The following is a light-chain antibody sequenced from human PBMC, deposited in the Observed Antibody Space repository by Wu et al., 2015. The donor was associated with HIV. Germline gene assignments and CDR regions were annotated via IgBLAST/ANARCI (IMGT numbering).Light chain of an antibody. CDR1: QTIDPNS. Sequence: IVMTQSPATLSLSPGERATLSCRASQTIDPNSLAWFQQKPGQTPRLLIFSTNIRASDIPDRISGSGSGTDFTLTISGLEPEDFAMYYCHHYGGSPFGGGTRVE. V-gene: IGKV3-20*01. CDR3: HHYGGSP. J-gene: IGKJ4*01. CDR2: STN.